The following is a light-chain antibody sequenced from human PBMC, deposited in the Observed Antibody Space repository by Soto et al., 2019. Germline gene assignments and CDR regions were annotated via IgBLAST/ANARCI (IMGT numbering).Light chain of an antibody. Sequence: DIQMTQSHATLSASVGDRVTITGRAMQSFSCWLAWSQQNPGKVPKLLIDDASSLESGVPSRFSGSGSGTEFTLTISSLQPDDFATYYCQQYNNYPWTFGQGTKLEIK. CDR1: QSFSCW. J-gene: IGKJ1*01. CDR3: QQYNNYPWT. V-gene: IGKV1-5*01. CDR2: DAS.